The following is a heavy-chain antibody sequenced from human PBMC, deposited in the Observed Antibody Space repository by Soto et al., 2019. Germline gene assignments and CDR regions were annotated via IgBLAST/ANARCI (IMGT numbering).Heavy chain of an antibody. CDR1: GFTFSDYY. D-gene: IGHD3-16*01. CDR2: ISSSGSTI. V-gene: IGHV3-11*01. CDR3: ARDLHYGDAFDI. Sequence: GSLRLSCAATGFTFSDYYMSCVRQAPGKGLEWVSYISSSGSTIYYADSVKGRFTISRDNAKNSLYLQMNSLRAEDTAVYYCARDLHYGDAFDIWGQGTMVTVSS. J-gene: IGHJ3*02.